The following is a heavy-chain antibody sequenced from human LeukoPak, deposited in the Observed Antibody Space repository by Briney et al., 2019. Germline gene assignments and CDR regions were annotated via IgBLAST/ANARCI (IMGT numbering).Heavy chain of an antibody. J-gene: IGHJ6*03. CDR2: ISSSSSYI. V-gene: IGHV3-21*01. Sequence: GRSLRLSCAASGFTFSSYSMNWVRQAPGKGLEWVSSISSSSSYIYYADSVKGRFTISRDNAKNSLYLQMNSLRAEDTAVYYCASLGADSSSSFYYYYYMDVWGKGTTVTVSS. D-gene: IGHD6-6*01. CDR1: GFTFSSYS. CDR3: ASLGADSSSSFYYYYYMDV.